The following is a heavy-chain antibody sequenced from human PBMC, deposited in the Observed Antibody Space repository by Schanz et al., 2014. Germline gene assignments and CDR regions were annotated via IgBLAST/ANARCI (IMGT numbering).Heavy chain of an antibody. D-gene: IGHD5-12*01. CDR2: ISSGSSYA. J-gene: IGHJ4*02. CDR3: ASPSGYSDYGTYFDF. CDR1: EFTFSSYK. V-gene: IGHV3-48*01. Sequence: EVQLVESGGGLIQPGGSLRLSCEASEFTFSSYKMNWVRQAPGKGLEWVSDISSGSSYANYADSVKGRFTISRDNSRNTLYLQMNSLRTEDTAVYYCASPSGYSDYGTYFDFWGQGTLVTVSS.